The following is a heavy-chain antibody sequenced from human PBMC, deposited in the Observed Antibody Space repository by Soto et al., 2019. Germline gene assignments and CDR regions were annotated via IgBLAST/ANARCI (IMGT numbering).Heavy chain of an antibody. J-gene: IGHJ4*02. D-gene: IGHD1-26*01. CDR1: GYTFTSYG. Sequence: QVQLVQSGAEVKKPGASVKVSCKASGYTFTSYGIIWVRQAPGQGLEWMGWINPYNGNTKYAQKVQGRVTMTTDTSTSTAYMGLTSLRSDDTAVYYCAKGAGWEPEYYSDYWGQGTLVTVSS. CDR2: INPYNGNT. V-gene: IGHV1-18*01. CDR3: AKGAGWEPEYYSDY.